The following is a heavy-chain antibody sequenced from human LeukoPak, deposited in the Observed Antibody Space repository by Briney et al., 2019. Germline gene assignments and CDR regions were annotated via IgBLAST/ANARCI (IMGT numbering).Heavy chain of an antibody. CDR2: INDNGGST. J-gene: IGHJ4*02. V-gene: IGHV3-23*01. D-gene: IGHD5-24*01. CDR1: GFNFKRNA. Sequence: GGSLRLSCAASGFNFKRNAMSWVRQAPGKGLEWVSAINDNGGSTYYADSLKGRSTISRDNSKNTVYLQMNSLRVEDTAVYYCAKEEMATLPYYFDYWGQGTLVTVSS. CDR3: AKEEMATLPYYFDY.